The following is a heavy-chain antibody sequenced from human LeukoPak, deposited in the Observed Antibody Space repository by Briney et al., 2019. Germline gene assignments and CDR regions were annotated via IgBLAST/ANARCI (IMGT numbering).Heavy chain of an antibody. CDR3: ARGEQLLSRGSYYYYSMDV. CDR2: INCYNGNT. D-gene: IGHD3-16*01. CDR1: DYTRAIYG. J-gene: IGHJ6*02. V-gene: IGHV1-18*01. Sequence: VASVKVSCKASDYTRAIYGVNWVRQAPGRGLEWMGWINCYNGNTNYAQKLQGRVTMTTDTATSTAYMELRSLRSDDTAVYYCARGEQLLSRGSYYYYSMDVWGQGTTVTVSS.